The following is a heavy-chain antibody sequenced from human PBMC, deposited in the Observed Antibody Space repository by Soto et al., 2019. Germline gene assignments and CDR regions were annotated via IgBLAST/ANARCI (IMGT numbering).Heavy chain of an antibody. Sequence: QVQLVQSGAEVKKPGASVKVSCKASGYTFTSYGISWVRQAPGQGLEWMGWISAYNGNTNYAQKIQGRVTMTTDTSSSTGDTELRSLRSDDTAVYYCAGGNLVVVPAASGNWFDPWGQGTLLTVSS. V-gene: IGHV1-18*04. D-gene: IGHD2-2*01. CDR3: AGGNLVVVPAASGNWFDP. CDR1: GYTFTSYG. CDR2: ISAYNGNT. J-gene: IGHJ5*02.